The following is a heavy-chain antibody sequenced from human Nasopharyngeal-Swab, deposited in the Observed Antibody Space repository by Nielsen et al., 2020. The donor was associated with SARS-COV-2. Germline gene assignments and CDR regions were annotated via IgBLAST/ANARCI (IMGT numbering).Heavy chain of an antibody. D-gene: IGHD3-10*01. Sequence: WVRQAPGQGLEWMGGIIPIFGTANYAQKFQGRVTITADESTSTAYMELSSLSSDDTAVYYCARVTELLGREFDPWGQGTLVTVSS. J-gene: IGHJ5*02. CDR2: IIPIFGTA. V-gene: IGHV1-69*01. CDR3: ARVTELLGREFDP.